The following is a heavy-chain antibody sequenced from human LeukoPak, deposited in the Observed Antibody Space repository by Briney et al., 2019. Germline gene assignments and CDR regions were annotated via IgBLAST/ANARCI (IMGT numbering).Heavy chain of an antibody. D-gene: IGHD6-13*01. J-gene: IGHJ4*02. CDR2: IFYSGST. Sequence: SETLSLTCIVSGGPISSYDWSWLRQPPGKALVGIGYIFYSGSTNYNPSLKSRVTISVDTSKNQFSLRLTSVTAADTAVYYCARLSSGTSSWYDIDYCGQGNLVTVSS. V-gene: IGHV4-59*08. CDR3: ARLSSGTSSWYDIDY. CDR1: GGPISSYD.